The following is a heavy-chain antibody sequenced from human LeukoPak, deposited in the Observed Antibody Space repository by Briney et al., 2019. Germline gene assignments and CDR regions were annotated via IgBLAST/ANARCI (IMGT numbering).Heavy chain of an antibody. CDR3: ARDEGNHLFDY. V-gene: IGHV3-30-3*01. D-gene: IGHD2/OR15-2a*01. Sequence: GGSLRLSCAASGFTFSSYEMNWVRQAPGKGLEWVAAISYDGGNKYYADSVKGRFTISRDNSKNTLYLQMNSLRAEDTAVYYCARDEGNHLFDYWGQGTLVIVAS. J-gene: IGHJ4*02. CDR1: GFTFSSYE. CDR2: ISYDGGNK.